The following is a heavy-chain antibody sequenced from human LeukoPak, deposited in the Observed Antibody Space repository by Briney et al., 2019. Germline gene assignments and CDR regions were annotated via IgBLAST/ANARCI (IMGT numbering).Heavy chain of an antibody. CDR2: IYPGDSDT. D-gene: IGHD2-2*01. Sequence: GESLKISCKGSGYSFTTYWIGWVRQMPGKGLEWMGIIYPGDSDTRYSPSFQGQVTISAAKSISTAYLQWSTLKASDTAMYYCARQGSYCSTTSCLGGFDYWGQGTLVTVSS. V-gene: IGHV5-51*01. CDR3: ARQGSYCSTTSCLGGFDY. J-gene: IGHJ4*02. CDR1: GYSFTTYW.